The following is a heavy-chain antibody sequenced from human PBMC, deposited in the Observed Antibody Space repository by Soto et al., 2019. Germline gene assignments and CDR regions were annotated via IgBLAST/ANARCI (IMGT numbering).Heavy chain of an antibody. J-gene: IGHJ4*02. Sequence: QVQLQESGPGLVKPSQTLSLTCTVSGGSISSGGYYWSWIRQHPGKGMEWIGYIYYSGSTYYNPSLKSRVTISVDTSKNQFSLKLSSVPAADTAVYYCARVAVDTAMVFDYWSQGTLVTVSS. CDR2: IYYSGST. V-gene: IGHV4-31*03. D-gene: IGHD5-18*01. CDR3: ARVAVDTAMVFDY. CDR1: GGSISSGGYY.